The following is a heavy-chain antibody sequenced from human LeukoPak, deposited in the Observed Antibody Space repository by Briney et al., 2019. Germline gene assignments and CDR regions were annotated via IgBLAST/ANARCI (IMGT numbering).Heavy chain of an antibody. Sequence: SVKVSCKASGGTFSSYAISWVRQAPGQGLEWMGGIIPIFGTANYAQKFQGRVTITADESTSTAYMELSSLGSEDTAVYYCARTREWSYYGSGHHDAFDIWGQGTMVTVSS. CDR1: GGTFSSYA. D-gene: IGHD3-10*01. J-gene: IGHJ3*02. CDR3: ARTREWSYYGSGHHDAFDI. V-gene: IGHV1-69*13. CDR2: IIPIFGTA.